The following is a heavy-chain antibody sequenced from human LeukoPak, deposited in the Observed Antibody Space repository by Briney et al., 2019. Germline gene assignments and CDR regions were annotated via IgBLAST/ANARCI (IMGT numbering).Heavy chain of an antibody. CDR1: GFTFSNYW. D-gene: IGHD4-11*01. J-gene: IGHJ4*02. CDR2: INDDGSAT. Sequence: PGGSLRLSCAASGFTFSNYWMHWVRQVPGKGLVWVSRINDDGSATYYADSVKGRFTISRDNSKNTLYLQMNSLRAADTAVYYCARTRDYSNYGFDYWGQGTLVTVSS. V-gene: IGHV3-74*01. CDR3: ARTRDYSNYGFDY.